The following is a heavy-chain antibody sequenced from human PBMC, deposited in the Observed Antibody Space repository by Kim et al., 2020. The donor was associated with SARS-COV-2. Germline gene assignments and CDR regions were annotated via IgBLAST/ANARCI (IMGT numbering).Heavy chain of an antibody. Sequence: SETLSLTCTVSGGSISSSSYYWGWIRQPPGKGLEWIGSIYYSGSTYYNPSLKSRVTISVDTSKNQFSLKLSSVTAADTAVYYCARHDGPWYFDLWGRGTLVTVSS. CDR1: GGSISSSSYY. CDR2: IYYSGST. V-gene: IGHV4-39*01. CDR3: ARHDGPWYFDL. J-gene: IGHJ2*01.